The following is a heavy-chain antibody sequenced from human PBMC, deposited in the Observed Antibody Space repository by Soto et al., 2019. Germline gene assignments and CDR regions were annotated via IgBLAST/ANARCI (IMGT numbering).Heavy chain of an antibody. V-gene: IGHV3-21*01. CDR1: GFSFSDYA. Sequence: PGGSLRLSCAASGFSFSDYAMHWVRQAPGKGLEWVSSISSSSSYIYYADSVKGRFTISRDNAKNSLYLQMNSLRAEDTAVYYCARSPTYYYDSSGCSLDYWGQGTMVTVYS. CDR2: ISSSSSYI. CDR3: ARSPTYYYDSSGCSLDY. D-gene: IGHD3-22*01. J-gene: IGHJ4*02.